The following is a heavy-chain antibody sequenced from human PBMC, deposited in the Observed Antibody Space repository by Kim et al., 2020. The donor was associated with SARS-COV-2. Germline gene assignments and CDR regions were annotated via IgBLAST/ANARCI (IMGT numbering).Heavy chain of an antibody. D-gene: IGHD6-13*01. CDR1: GGSISSSGYY. Sequence: SETLSLTCSVSGGSISSSGYYWGWIRQPPGKGLEWIGTIYYSGSTYYNPSLKSRVTISVDTSKNQFSLELSSVTASDTAVYYCAMEGIPGIAAAGTLTYYHFGMDVWGQETTVTVSS. CDR2: IYYSGST. J-gene: IGHJ6*02. V-gene: IGHV4-39*01. CDR3: AMEGIPGIAAAGTLTYYHFGMDV.